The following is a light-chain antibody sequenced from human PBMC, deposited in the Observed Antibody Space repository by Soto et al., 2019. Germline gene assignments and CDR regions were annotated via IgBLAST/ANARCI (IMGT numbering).Light chain of an antibody. J-gene: IGKJ1*01. Sequence: VLTQSPGTLSLSPGERATLSCRASQNIRGNELAWYQQKPGQPPRLLIYRGSSRAPGIPDRFSGRGSGTAFTLPISRLEPEDFAVYYCQDYGTSAPWTFGQGTKVEIK. V-gene: IGKV3-20*01. CDR3: QDYGTSAPWT. CDR1: QNIRGNE. CDR2: RGS.